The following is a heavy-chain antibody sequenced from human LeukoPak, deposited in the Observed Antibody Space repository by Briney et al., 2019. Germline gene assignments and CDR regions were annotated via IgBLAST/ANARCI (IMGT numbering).Heavy chain of an antibody. Sequence: GGSLRLSCAASGFTFSDYYMSWIRQAPGKGLEWVSYVSSRSSYTKYADSVKGRFTISRDNAKNSLHLQMNSLRAEDTAVYYCASSLTPGDGYNSRPFDYWGQGTLVTVSS. V-gene: IGHV3-11*06. CDR3: ASSLTPGDGYNSRPFDY. CDR2: VSSRSSYT. D-gene: IGHD5-24*01. J-gene: IGHJ4*02. CDR1: GFTFSDYY.